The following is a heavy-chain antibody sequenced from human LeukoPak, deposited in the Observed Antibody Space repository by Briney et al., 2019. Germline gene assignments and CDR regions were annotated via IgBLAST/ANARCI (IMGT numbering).Heavy chain of an antibody. CDR3: AREARGMATNAHDAFDI. CDR1: GGSITSGDYP. D-gene: IGHD5-12*01. V-gene: IGHV4-31*03. Sequence: SETLSLTCTVSGGSITSGDYPWSWIRQYPGEGLEWIGYIYHSGSTYYNPSLKSRLTISVDTSKNQFSLKLSSLTAADTAVYYCAREARGMATNAHDAFDIWGQGTMVTVSS. CDR2: IYHSGST. J-gene: IGHJ3*02.